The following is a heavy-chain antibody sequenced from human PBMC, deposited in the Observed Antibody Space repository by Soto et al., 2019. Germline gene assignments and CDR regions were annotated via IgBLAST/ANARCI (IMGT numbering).Heavy chain of an antibody. Sequence: QVQLVQSGGGVVQPGRSLRLSCVASGFIFSTYGMHWVRQVPGKGLEWVAHISYDGSNEYYADSVKGRFTVSRDNAKNTLDLQMNGLTTEETALYYCTKEYIVGTTWGYFESWGQGALVIGSS. J-gene: IGHJ4*02. D-gene: IGHD1-1*01. CDR3: TKEYIVGTTWGYFES. CDR1: GFIFSTYG. CDR2: ISYDGSNE. V-gene: IGHV3-30*18.